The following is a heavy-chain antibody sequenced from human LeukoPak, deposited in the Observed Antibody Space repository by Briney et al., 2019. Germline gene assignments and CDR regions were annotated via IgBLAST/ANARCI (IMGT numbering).Heavy chain of an antibody. Sequence: GGSLRLSCAASGFTFTSYAMSWVRQAPGEGLEWVSAISNSGGTIHYADSVKGRFTISRDNSKNTLYLQMNSLTAEDTAVYHCAKGKGTGSYYYFDYWGQGTLVIDSS. J-gene: IGHJ4*02. CDR2: ISNSGGTI. CDR1: GFTFTSYA. CDR3: AKGKGTGSYYYFDY. D-gene: IGHD1-26*01. V-gene: IGHV3-23*01.